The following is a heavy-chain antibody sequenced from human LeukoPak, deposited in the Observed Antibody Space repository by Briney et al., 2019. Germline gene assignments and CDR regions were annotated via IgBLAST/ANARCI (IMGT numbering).Heavy chain of an antibody. CDR2: IYYSGST. J-gene: IGHJ4*02. D-gene: IGHD6-13*01. CDR3: ARSGRSSWNTDY. Sequence: SETLSLTCTVSGGSISSYYWSWIRQPPGKGLEWIGYIYYSGSTNYNPSLKSRVTISVDTSKNQFSLKLSSVTAADTAVYYCARSGRSSWNTDYWGQGTLVTVSS. V-gene: IGHV4-59*01. CDR1: GGSISSYY.